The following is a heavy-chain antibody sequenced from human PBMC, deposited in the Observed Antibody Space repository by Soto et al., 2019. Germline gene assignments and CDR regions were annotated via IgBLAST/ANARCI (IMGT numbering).Heavy chain of an antibody. Sequence: VQLVESGGGLVKPEGPFRLSCEASGSSFRTAGRNGVRQAQGRGLEGAGRVKSKADGETSDYDVSVKDRFTISRDDSKNTLYLQMSSLRIDDTGVYFCASGDWSHDYYHAMDVWGQGTKVTVSS. D-gene: IGHD1-1*01. CDR3: ASGDWSHDYYHAMDV. V-gene: IGHV3-15*07. CDR2: VKSKADGETS. J-gene: IGHJ6*02. CDR1: GSSFRTAG.